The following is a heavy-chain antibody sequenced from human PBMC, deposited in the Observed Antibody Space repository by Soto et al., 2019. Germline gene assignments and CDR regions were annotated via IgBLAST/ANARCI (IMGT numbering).Heavy chain of an antibody. V-gene: IGHV1-18*01. CDR2: ISAYNGNT. J-gene: IGHJ5*02. Sequence: QVQLVQSVAEVKKPGASVKVSCKASGYNFNSYTISWVRQAPGQGLEWMGRISAYNGNTNYAQKLQGRVTMTTDTSTSTAYMELRSLRSDDTDVYHCARVVGALGHWFDPWGQGTLVTVSS. CDR1: GYNFNSYT. D-gene: IGHD1-26*01. CDR3: ARVVGALGHWFDP.